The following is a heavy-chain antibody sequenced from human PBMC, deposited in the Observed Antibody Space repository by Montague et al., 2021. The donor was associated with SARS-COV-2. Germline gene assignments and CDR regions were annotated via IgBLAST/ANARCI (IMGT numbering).Heavy chain of an antibody. Sequence: SETLSLTCAVYGESFSGYYWSWIRQPPGKGLEWIGEINHRGRTKYNPSLKSRVTISVDTAKNQFSLRLSSVTAADTAVYYCARGHQATNMIVVVMVGTQYYFDYLDQGNLVTVSS. CDR3: ARGHQATNMIVVVMVGTQYYFDY. CDR1: GESFSGYY. D-gene: IGHD3-22*01. V-gene: IGHV4-34*01. CDR2: INHRGRT. J-gene: IGHJ4*02.